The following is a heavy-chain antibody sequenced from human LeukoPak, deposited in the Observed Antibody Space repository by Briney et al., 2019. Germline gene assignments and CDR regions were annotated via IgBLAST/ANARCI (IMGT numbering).Heavy chain of an antibody. CDR1: GFTFSSYD. D-gene: IGHD2-2*01. J-gene: IGHJ5*02. Sequence: GRSLRLSCTASGFTFSSYDMHWVRQAPGKGLEWVAVIWSDGTTTYSADSVKGLFIISSDNSKNTLYLQRNNVRAKDTAVYYCAQDAKDIVVVPAAMPGGWFDPWGQATLVTVSS. CDR3: AQDAKDIVVVPAAMPGGWFDP. CDR2: IWSDGTTT. V-gene: IGHV3-33*03.